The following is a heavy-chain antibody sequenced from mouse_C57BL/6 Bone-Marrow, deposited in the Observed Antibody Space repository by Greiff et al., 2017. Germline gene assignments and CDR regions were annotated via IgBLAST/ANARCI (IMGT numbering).Heavy chain of an antibody. J-gene: IGHJ2*01. CDR1: GFTFSSYA. D-gene: IGHD4-1*01. CDR2: ISDGGSYT. V-gene: IGHV5-4*01. CDR3: ARDKGGTLDY. Sequence: EVQGVESGGGLVKPGGSLKLSCAASGFTFSSYAMSWVRQTPEKRLEWVATISDGGSYTYYPDNVKGRFTISRDNAKNNLYLQMSHLKSEDTAMYYCARDKGGTLDYWGQGTTLTVSS.